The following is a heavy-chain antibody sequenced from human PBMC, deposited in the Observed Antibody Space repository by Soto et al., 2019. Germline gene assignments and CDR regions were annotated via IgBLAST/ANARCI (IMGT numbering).Heavy chain of an antibody. CDR1: GFTFDDYT. V-gene: IGHV3-43*01. D-gene: IGHD1-1*01. CDR3: AKDMAQGRTADAFDI. Sequence: GGSLRLSCAASGFTFDDYTMHWVRQAPGKGLEWVSLISWDGGSTYYADSVKGRFTISRDNSKNSLYLQMNSLRTEDTALYYCAKDMAQGRTADAFDIWGQGTMVTVSS. J-gene: IGHJ3*02. CDR2: ISWDGGST.